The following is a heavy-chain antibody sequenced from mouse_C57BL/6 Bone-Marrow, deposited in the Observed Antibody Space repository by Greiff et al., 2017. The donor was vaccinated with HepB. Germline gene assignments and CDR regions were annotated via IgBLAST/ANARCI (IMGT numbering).Heavy chain of an antibody. Sequence: EVKLVESGPELVKPGASVKIPCKASGYTFTDYNMDWVKQSHGKSLEWIGDINPNNGGTIYNQKFKGKATLTVDKSSSTAYMELRSLTSEDTAVYYCARRRYYFDYWGQGTTLTVSS. CDR2: INPNNGGT. CDR1: GYTFTDYN. J-gene: IGHJ2*01. CDR3: ARRRYYFDY. V-gene: IGHV1-18*01.